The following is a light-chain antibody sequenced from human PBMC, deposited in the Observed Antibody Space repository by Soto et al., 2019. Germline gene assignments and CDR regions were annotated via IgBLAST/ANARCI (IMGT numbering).Light chain of an antibody. CDR2: ELS. CDR3: QYYGTSPLYT. CDR1: QSVSSSH. J-gene: IGKJ2*01. Sequence: EIVLTQSPGTLSLSPGERATLSCRASQSVSSSHLAWYQKKPGQAPRLLICELSDRESDIPDRFSGSGSGTDFTLTISGVEPEDSAIYYCQYYGTSPLYTFGQGTKL. V-gene: IGKV3-20*01.